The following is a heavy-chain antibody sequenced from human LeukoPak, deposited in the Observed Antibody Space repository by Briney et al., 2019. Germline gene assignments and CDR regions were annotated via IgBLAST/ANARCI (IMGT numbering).Heavy chain of an antibody. D-gene: IGHD3-16*02. J-gene: IGHJ5*02. CDR1: GLSLSDYG. V-gene: IGHV3-33*06. CDR3: AKEGQYRRADRLDT. CDR2: VWYDGSQK. Sequence: GGSLRLSCVASGLSLSDYGTHWVRQAPGKGLEWVAVVWYDGSQKYYADSVKGRFLISRDNSKNTVNLQMSRLSAEDTAVYYCAKEGQYRRADRLDTWGQGTLVTVSS.